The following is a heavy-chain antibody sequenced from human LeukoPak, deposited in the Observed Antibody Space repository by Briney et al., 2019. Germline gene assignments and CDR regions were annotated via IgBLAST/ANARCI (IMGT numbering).Heavy chain of an antibody. D-gene: IGHD6-13*01. CDR2: INHSGST. CDR3: ARLRYSSSWFNRYNWFDP. V-gene: IGHV4-34*01. Sequence: SETLSLTCAVYGGSFSGYYWSWIRQPPGKGLEWIGEINHSGSTNYNPSLKSRVTISVDTSKNQFSLKLSSVTAADTAVYYCARLRYSSSWFNRYNWFDPWGQGTLVTVSS. CDR1: GGSFSGYY. J-gene: IGHJ5*02.